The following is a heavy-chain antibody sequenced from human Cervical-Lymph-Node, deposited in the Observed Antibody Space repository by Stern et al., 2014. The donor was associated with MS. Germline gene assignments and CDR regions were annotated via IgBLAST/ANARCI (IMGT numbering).Heavy chain of an antibody. J-gene: IGHJ4*02. D-gene: IGHD3-16*01. Sequence: EVQLEESGPELKQPGESLQISCQASGYKFLNYWVAWVRQVPGKRLEWMGIIFPDDSDTVYSPSSEGQVTFSVDKSITTVYLRWKSLKASDTAVYYCARQFGATSSRLEIWGQGTQVTVTS. CDR1: GYKFLNYW. CDR2: IFPDDSDT. CDR3: ARQFGATSSRLEI. V-gene: IGHV5-51*01.